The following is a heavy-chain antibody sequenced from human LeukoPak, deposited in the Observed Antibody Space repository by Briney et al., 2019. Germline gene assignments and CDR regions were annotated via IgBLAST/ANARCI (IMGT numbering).Heavy chain of an antibody. CDR2: IYYSGST. V-gene: IGHV4-59*01. D-gene: IGHD7-27*01. CDR3: ARETSLTGDVFFDY. Sequence: PSETLSLTCTVSGGSISSYYWSWIRQPPGKGLEWIGYIYYSGSTNYNPSLKSRVTISVDTSKNQFSLKLSSVTAADTAVYYCARETSLTGDVFFDYWGQGTLVTVSS. J-gene: IGHJ4*02. CDR1: GGSISSYY.